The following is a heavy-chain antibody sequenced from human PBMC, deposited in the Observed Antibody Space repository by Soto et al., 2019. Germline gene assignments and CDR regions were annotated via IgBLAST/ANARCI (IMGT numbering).Heavy chain of an antibody. Sequence: TSETLSLTCTVSGGSISSSSYYWGWIRQPPGKGLEWIGSIYYSGSTYYNPSLKSRVTISVDTSKNQFSLKLSSVTAADTAVYYCATHPPRYFDWLNYYYYYGMDVWGQGTTVTVSS. V-gene: IGHV4-39*01. CDR3: ATHPPRYFDWLNYYYYYGMDV. CDR2: IYYSGST. D-gene: IGHD3-9*01. J-gene: IGHJ6*02. CDR1: GGSISSSSYY.